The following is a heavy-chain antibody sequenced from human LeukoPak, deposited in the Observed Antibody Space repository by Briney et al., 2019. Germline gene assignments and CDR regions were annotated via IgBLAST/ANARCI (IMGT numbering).Heavy chain of an antibody. V-gene: IGHV3-23*01. D-gene: IGHD2-15*01. Sequence: PGGSLRLSCAAPGLTFSSDAMSWVRQAPGKGLEWASAISGSGGNTYYAGSVKGRFTISRDNSKNSLYLQMNSLRAEDTAVYYCARDYCSGGSCYRNDAFDIWGQGTMVTVSS. CDR2: ISGSGGNT. CDR3: ARDYCSGGSCYRNDAFDI. CDR1: GLTFSSDA. J-gene: IGHJ3*02.